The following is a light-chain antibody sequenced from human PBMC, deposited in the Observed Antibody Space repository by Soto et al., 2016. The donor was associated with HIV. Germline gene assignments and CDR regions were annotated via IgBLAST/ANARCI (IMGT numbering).Light chain of an antibody. CDR3: QAWDVSTAV. Sequence: SYELTQPPSVSVSPGQTARITCSGYKLGNKYVCWYRQRPGQSPVVIIYQDNKRPSGIPERFSGSNSGNTATLTISGAQTMDEADYYCQAWDVSTAVFGTGTKITVL. CDR2: QDN. CDR1: KLGNKY. V-gene: IGLV3-1*01. J-gene: IGLJ1*01.